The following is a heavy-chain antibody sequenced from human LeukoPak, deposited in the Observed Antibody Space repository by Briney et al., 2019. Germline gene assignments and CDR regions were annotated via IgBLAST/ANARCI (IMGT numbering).Heavy chain of an antibody. Sequence: GGSLRLSCAASGFSFSSYCMSWVRQTPGKGLEWVSVITGIGGNTYYADSVKGRFTISRDNTKNTLYLQMNSLRAEETAVYYCAKDHYGSGSYYTPFDYWGQGTLVTVSS. CDR1: GFSFSSYC. D-gene: IGHD3-10*01. J-gene: IGHJ4*02. CDR2: ITGIGGNT. V-gene: IGHV3-23*01. CDR3: AKDHYGSGSYYTPFDY.